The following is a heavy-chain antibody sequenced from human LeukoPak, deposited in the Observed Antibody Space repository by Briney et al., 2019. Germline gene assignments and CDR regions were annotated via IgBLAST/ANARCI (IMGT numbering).Heavy chain of an antibody. J-gene: IGHJ5*02. D-gene: IGHD3-10*01. Sequence: PAETLSLTCTASGGSISRYYWSWVRQSPGKGLEWIGYIDYSGSTNYNPSLESRVTMSVDTSTTQFSLKLTSVTAADTAVYYCARAPLWFGELFPQGKFDPWGQGILVSVSS. CDR3: ARAPLWFGELFPQGKFDP. V-gene: IGHV4-59*01. CDR2: IDYSGST. CDR1: GGSISRYY.